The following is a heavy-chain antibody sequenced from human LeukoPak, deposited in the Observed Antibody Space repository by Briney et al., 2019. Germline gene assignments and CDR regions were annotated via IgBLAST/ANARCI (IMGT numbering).Heavy chain of an antibody. CDR3: AKDGPNWGKDLDF. Sequence: GGSLRLSCAGSGFTFSCYGMHWGRQAPGLGPEGFSSISSSSSPIYYSDSVKGRFTISRDNAKNSLYLEMNSLRVEDTAVYYCAKDGPNWGKDLDFWGQGTLVTVSS. CDR1: GFTFSCYG. D-gene: IGHD7-27*01. CDR2: ISSSSSPI. V-gene: IGHV3-21*01. J-gene: IGHJ4*02.